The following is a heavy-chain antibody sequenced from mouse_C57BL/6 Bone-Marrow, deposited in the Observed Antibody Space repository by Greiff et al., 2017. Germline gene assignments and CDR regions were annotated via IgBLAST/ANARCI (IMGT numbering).Heavy chain of an antibody. CDR1: GFNIKDYY. V-gene: IGHV14-2*01. CDR2: IDPEDGET. D-gene: IGHD1-1*01. J-gene: IGHJ1*03. CDR3: AIEGIYYYGVRYFDV. Sequence: EVKLLESGAELVKPGASVKLSCTASGFNIKDYYMHWVKQRTEQGLEWIGRIDPEDGETKYAPKFQGKATITADTSSNTAYLQLSSLTSEDTAVYYCAIEGIYYYGVRYFDVWGTGTTVTVSS.